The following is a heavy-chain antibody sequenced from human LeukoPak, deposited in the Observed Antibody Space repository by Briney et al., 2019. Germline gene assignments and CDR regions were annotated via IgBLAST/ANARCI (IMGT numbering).Heavy chain of an antibody. V-gene: IGHV3-74*01. D-gene: IGHD3-9*01. Sequence: GGSLRLSCTASGFTFSGAWMHWVRQAPGKGLVWVSRINSDGRSTNYADSVKGRFSISRDNAENTLYLQMNSLRVEDTAVYYCVRGADTGYSSDSWGQGTLVTVSS. J-gene: IGHJ4*02. CDR1: GFTFSGAW. CDR3: VRGADTGYSSDS. CDR2: INSDGRST.